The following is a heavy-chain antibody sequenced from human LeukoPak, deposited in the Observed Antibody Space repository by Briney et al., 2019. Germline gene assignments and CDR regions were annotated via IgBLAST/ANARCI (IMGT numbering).Heavy chain of an antibody. D-gene: IGHD4-17*01. V-gene: IGHV4-59*01. Sequence: PSETLSLTCTISGGSISSYYWSWIRQPPGKGLEWIGYIYYSGSTNYNPSLKSRVTISVDTSKNQFSLKLSSVTAADTAVYYCARGISTVTEYYFDYWGQGTLVTVSS. CDR3: ARGISTVTEYYFDY. J-gene: IGHJ4*02. CDR2: IYYSGST. CDR1: GGSISSYY.